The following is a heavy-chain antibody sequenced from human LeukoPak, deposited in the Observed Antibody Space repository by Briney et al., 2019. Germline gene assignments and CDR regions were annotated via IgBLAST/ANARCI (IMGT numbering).Heavy chain of an antibody. CDR2: ISGSGGST. V-gene: IGHV3-23*01. CDR1: GFTFSSYA. D-gene: IGHD3-10*01. Sequence: GGSLRLSCAASGFTFSSYAMSWVRQAPGKGLEWVSAISGSGGSTYYADSVKGRFTISRDNSKNTLYLQMNSLRAEDTAVYYCANPLGVPYYYGSGSPLGYWGQGTLVTVSS. J-gene: IGHJ4*02. CDR3: ANPLGVPYYYGSGSPLGY.